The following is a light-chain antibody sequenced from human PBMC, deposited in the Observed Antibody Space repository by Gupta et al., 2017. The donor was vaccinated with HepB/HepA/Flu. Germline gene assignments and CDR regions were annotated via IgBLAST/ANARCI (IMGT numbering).Light chain of an antibody. Sequence: DIVMTQTPLSLSVTPGQPASISCKSSQSLLHSNGKTYLYWFLQKPGQPPQLLIYEVSRRCSGVPDRFSGGGSGTDFTLEISRVEAEDVGVYYCRQRVQFPRSFGQGTKLQIK. V-gene: IGKV2D-29*01. CDR1: QSLLHSNGKTY. J-gene: IGKJ2*04. CDR3: RQRVQFPRS. CDR2: EVS.